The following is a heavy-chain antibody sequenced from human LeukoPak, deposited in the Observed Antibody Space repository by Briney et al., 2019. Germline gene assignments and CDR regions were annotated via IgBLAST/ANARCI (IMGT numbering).Heavy chain of an antibody. CDR2: IYPGDSDT. V-gene: IGHV5-51*01. CDR3: ARQRRYDSSGYYFDY. CDR1: GYRFTSYW. Sequence: GESLKISCKGSGYRFTSYWIGWVRQMPGKGLEWMGIIYPGDSDTRYSPSFQGQVTISADKSISTAYLQWSSLKASDTAMYYCARQRRYDSSGYYFDYWGQGTLVTVSS. D-gene: IGHD3-22*01. J-gene: IGHJ4*02.